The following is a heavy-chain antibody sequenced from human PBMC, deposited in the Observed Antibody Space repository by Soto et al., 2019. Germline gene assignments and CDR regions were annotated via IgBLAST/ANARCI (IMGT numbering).Heavy chain of an antibody. CDR2: IYYSGST. D-gene: IGHD6-19*01. CDR3: ARGGIAVAGNDAFDI. V-gene: IGHV4-59*01. J-gene: IGHJ3*02. Sequence: QPPGKGLEWIGYIYYSGSTNYNPSLKSRVTISVDTSKNQFSLKLSSVTAADTAVYYCARGGIAVAGNDAFDIWGQGTMVTVSS.